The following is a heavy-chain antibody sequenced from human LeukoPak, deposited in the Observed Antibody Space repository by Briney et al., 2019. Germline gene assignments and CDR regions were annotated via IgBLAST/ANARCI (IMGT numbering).Heavy chain of an antibody. CDR2: MDPNSGNT. V-gene: IGHV1-8*01. CDR3: ARRIGGNYYFAY. J-gene: IGHJ4*02. Sequence: ASVNVSCKASGYTFTSSDINWLRQATGQELEWMGWMDPNSGNTGYAQKFQGRVTMTRSTSMSTAYMELSSLRSEDTAVYYCARRIGGNYYFAYWGQGTLVTVSS. D-gene: IGHD3-16*01. CDR1: GYTFTSSD.